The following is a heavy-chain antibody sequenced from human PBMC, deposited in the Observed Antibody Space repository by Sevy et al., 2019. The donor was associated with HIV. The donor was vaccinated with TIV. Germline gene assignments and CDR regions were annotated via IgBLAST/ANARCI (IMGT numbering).Heavy chain of an antibody. Sequence: GGSLRLSCEASGFTFSSNAMSWVRQAPGKGLEWVSGISGGGGDTFYADSVKGRLTISRDNSKNTLFLQINSLRAEDTALYYCVKGARYTIPNDAFDIWGQGTMVTVSS. D-gene: IGHD2-2*02. CDR2: ISGGGGDT. J-gene: IGHJ3*02. V-gene: IGHV3-23*01. CDR1: GFTFSSNA. CDR3: VKGARYTIPNDAFDI.